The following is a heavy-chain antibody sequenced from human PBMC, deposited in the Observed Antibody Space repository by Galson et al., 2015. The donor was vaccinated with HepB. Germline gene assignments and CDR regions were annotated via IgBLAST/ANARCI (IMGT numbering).Heavy chain of an antibody. Sequence: SLRLSCAASGFTFSNAWMSWVRQAPGKGLEWVGRIKSRTDGGTTDYAAPVKGRFTISRDDSKNTLYLQMNSLKTEDTAVYYCTTGGQLVLPVYYYYGMDVWGQGTTVTVSS. J-gene: IGHJ6*02. CDR3: TTGGQLVLPVYYYYGMDV. CDR1: GFTFSNAW. CDR2: IKSRTDGGTT. D-gene: IGHD6-13*01. V-gene: IGHV3-15*01.